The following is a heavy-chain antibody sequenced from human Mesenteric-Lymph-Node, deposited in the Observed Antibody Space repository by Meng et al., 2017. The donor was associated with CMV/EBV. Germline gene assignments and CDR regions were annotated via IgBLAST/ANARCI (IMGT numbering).Heavy chain of an antibody. CDR1: YTFTDYY. CDR3: ARDLRDDFWSGYYPSNY. V-gene: IGHV1-46*01. J-gene: IGHJ4*02. CDR2: INPSGGST. D-gene: IGHD3-3*01. Sequence: YTFTDYYIHWVRQAPGQGLERMGIINPSGGSTSYAQKFQGRVTMTRDTSTSTVYMELSSLRSEDTAVYYCARDLRDDFWSGYYPSNYWGQGTLVTVSS.